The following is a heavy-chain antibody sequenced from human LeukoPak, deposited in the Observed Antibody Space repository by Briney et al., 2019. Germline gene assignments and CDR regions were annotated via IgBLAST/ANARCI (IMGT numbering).Heavy chain of an antibody. J-gene: IGHJ6*02. CDR1: GYSFTTYW. D-gene: IGHD6-6*01. Sequence: GESLKISCKGSGYSFTTYWIGWVRQMPGKGLEWMGFIYPDDSETRYSPSFQGQVTISADKSSSTAYVRWTSLKASDSAMYYCARRGSRSSGVYYGLDVWGQGTTVTVSS. CDR3: ARRGSRSSGVYYGLDV. V-gene: IGHV5-51*01. CDR2: IYPDDSET.